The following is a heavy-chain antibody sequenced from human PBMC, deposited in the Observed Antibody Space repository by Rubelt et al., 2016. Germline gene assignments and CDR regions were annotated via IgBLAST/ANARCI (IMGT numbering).Heavy chain of an antibody. CDR2: INHSGST. V-gene: IGHV4-34*01. CDR3: ARGRMGFHYYYYGMDV. D-gene: IGHD1-26*01. CDR1: GGSFSGYY. J-gene: IGHJ6*02. Sequence: QVQLQQWGAGLLKPSETLSLTCAVYGGSFSGYYWSWIRQPPGKGLEWIGEINHSGSTNYNPSLKSRVTIAVDTSKNQFSLKLGSWTAADTAVYYCARGRMGFHYYYYGMDVWGQGTTVTVSS.